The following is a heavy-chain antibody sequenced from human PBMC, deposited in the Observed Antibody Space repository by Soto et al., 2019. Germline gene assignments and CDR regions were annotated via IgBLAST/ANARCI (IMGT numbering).Heavy chain of an antibody. CDR2: IYYSGST. CDR1: GGSISSYY. D-gene: IGHD2-8*01. CDR3: ARKVLGEGYFDY. V-gene: IGHV4-59*01. J-gene: IGHJ4*02. Sequence: EILSLTFSVLGGSISSYYWSWIGQPPGKGLEWIGYIYYSGSTNYNPSLKSRVTISVDTSKNQFSLKLSSVTAADTAVYYCARKVLGEGYFDYWGQGTLVTVSS.